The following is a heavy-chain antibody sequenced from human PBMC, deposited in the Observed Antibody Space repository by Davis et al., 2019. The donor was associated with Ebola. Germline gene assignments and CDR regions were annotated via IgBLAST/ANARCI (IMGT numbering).Heavy chain of an antibody. J-gene: IGHJ4*02. V-gene: IGHV1-46*01. Sequence: AASVKVSCKASGYTFTSYYMHWVRQAPGQGLEWMGIINPSGGSTSYAQKFQGRVTMTRDTSTSTAYMELSSLRSEDTAVYYCARTLTVYYYDSSGYLFDYWGQGTLVTVSS. CDR2: INPSGGST. CDR3: ARTLTVYYYDSSGYLFDY. D-gene: IGHD3-22*01. CDR1: GYTFTSYY.